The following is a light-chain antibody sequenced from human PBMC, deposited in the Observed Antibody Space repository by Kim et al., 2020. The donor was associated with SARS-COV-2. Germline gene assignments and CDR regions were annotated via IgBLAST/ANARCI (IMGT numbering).Light chain of an antibody. V-gene: IGKV3-11*01. J-gene: IGKJ4*01. CDR2: DAS. Sequence: WSPGEGGTLSCRASQSVSTYVAWYQLKPGQAPRLLIYDASYRATGIPPRFSGSGSGTDFTLTISSLEPEDIAIYYCQQRSNWPPTFGGGTKVDIK. CDR3: QQRSNWPPT. CDR1: QSVSTY.